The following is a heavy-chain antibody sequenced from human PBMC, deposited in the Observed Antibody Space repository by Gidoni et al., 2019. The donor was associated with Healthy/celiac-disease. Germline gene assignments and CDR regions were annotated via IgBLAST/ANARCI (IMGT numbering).Heavy chain of an antibody. CDR2: IYYSGST. V-gene: IGHV4-59*01. CDR3: ARGEDFWSGSGLDY. Sequence: QVQLQESGPGLVKPSETLSLTCTVSGGSISSYYWSWIRQPPGKGLEWIGYIYYSGSTNYNPSLKSRVTISVDTSKNQFSLKLSSVTAADTAVYYCARGEDFWSGSGLDYWGQGTLVTVSS. J-gene: IGHJ4*02. CDR1: GGSISSYY. D-gene: IGHD3-3*01.